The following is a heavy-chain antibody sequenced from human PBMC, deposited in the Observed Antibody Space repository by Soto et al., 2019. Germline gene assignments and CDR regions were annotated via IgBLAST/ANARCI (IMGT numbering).Heavy chain of an antibody. CDR1: GFIFSSYS. Sequence: GGSLRLSCAASGFIFSSYSMNWIRQAPGKGLEWISYITASSNTIYYADSVEGRFTISRDNAKKSLYLQMDSLRDEDTAVYYCARARSSSWLSNVDCWGQGTLVTVSS. CDR2: ITASSNTI. J-gene: IGHJ4*02. V-gene: IGHV3-48*02. D-gene: IGHD6-13*01. CDR3: ARARSSSWLSNVDC.